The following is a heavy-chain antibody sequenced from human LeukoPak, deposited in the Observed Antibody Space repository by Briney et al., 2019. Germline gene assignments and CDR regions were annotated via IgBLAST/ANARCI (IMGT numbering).Heavy chain of an antibody. CDR1: GYTLIGYY. V-gene: IGHV1-2*02. D-gene: IGHD3-10*01. CDR2: INPNSGGT. J-gene: IGHJ5*02. CDR3: ARGRGITMVRGVIVDVSWFDP. Sequence: ASVKVSCKASGYTLIGYYMHWVRQAPGQGLEWMGWINPNSGGTNYAQKFQGRVTMTRDTSISTAYMELSRLRSDDTAVYYCARGRGITMVRGVIVDVSWFDPWGQGTLVTVPS.